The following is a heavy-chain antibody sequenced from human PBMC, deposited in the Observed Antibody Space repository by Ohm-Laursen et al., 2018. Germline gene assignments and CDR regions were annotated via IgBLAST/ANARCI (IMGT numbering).Heavy chain of an antibody. D-gene: IGHD6-19*01. CDR3: ARSLASGWYYFDY. J-gene: IGHJ4*02. CDR1: GFTFSIYS. Sequence: SLRLSCAASGFTFSIYSMNWVRQAPGKGLEWISYISSDGIAIYYADSVKGRFTISRDNAKSSLYLQMNSLRAEDTAVYYCARSLASGWYYFDYWGQGTLVTVSS. CDR2: ISSDGIAI. V-gene: IGHV3-48*04.